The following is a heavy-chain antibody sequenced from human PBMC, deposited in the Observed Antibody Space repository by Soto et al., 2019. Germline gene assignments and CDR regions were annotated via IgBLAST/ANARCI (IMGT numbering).Heavy chain of an antibody. D-gene: IGHD3-22*01. CDR2: TSRSGSTI. Sequence: PWVSLRLSWSASGFTFSYYYMSWIRHAPRTGLERVSYTSRSGSTIYYAHSVKGRFTISRDNAKNSLYLQMNRLRPAATVVAYCARPGYYYARFGPWGQGTLVT. CDR3: ARPGYYYARFGP. V-gene: IGHV3-11*01. J-gene: IGHJ5*02. CDR1: GFTFSYYY.